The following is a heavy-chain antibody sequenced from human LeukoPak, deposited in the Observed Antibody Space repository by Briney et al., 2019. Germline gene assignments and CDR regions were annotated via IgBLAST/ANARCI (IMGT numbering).Heavy chain of an antibody. CDR3: ASQKSSFDY. Sequence: SETPSLTCAVSGGSISSGGYSWSWIRQPPGKGLEWIGYIYHSGSTYYNPSLKSRVTISVDRSKNQFSLKLSSVTAADTAVYYCASQKSSFDYWGQGTLVTVSS. CDR1: GGSISSGGYS. V-gene: IGHV4-30-2*01. J-gene: IGHJ4*02. CDR2: IYHSGST.